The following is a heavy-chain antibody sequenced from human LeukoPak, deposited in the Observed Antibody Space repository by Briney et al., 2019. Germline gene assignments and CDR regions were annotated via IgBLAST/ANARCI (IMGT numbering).Heavy chain of an antibody. CDR1: GGSISSSRDD. V-gene: IGHV4-61*02. J-gene: IGHJ4*02. CDR3: AGVNYLAPFDY. CDR2: IYSSGGT. D-gene: IGHD1-7*01. Sequence: PSETLSLTCTVSGGSISSSRDDWSWIRQPAGKGLEWIGRIYSSGGTNYNPSLESRVTMSVDTSKNQFYLKLRSVTAADTAVYYCAGVNYLAPFDYWGQGTLVTVSS.